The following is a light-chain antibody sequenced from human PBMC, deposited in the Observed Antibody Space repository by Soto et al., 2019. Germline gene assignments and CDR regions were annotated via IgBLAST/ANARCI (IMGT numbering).Light chain of an antibody. CDR1: QSISTY. V-gene: IGKV1-39*01. CDR3: QETYSHPFA. Sequence: DIQMTQSPPSLSASVRDTITITCRASQSISTYLNWYQLKPGRAPRLLIYATSSLHGGVPSRFSGRGSGTDFSLPISSLQPEDFATYVCQETYSHPFAFGPGTKVD. J-gene: IGKJ3*01. CDR2: ATS.